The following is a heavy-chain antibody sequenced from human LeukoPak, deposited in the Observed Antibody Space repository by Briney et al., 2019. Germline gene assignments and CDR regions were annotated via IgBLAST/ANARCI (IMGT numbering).Heavy chain of an antibody. Sequence: GGSLRLSCAASGFTVSSNYMSWVRQAPGKGLEWVSVIYSGGSTYYADSVKGRFTISRDNSKNTLYLQMNSLRAEDTAVYYCARNQAAYYDFWSGGYGMDVWGQGTTVTVSS. J-gene: IGHJ6*02. CDR3: ARNQAAYYDFWSGGYGMDV. CDR2: IYSGGST. D-gene: IGHD3-3*01. V-gene: IGHV3-53*01. CDR1: GFTVSSNY.